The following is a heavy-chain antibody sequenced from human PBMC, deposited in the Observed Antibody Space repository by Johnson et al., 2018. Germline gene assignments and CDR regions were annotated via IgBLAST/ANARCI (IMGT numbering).Heavy chain of an antibody. CDR2: ISYDGSNE. CDR1: GFTFSNYA. V-gene: IGHV3-30*03. Sequence: QVQLVESGGGVVQPGRSLRLSCAASGFTFSNYAMHWVRQAPGKGLEWVAVISYDGSNEYCPDSVKGRFTISRDNSKNTLYLQMNSLRAEETAVYYCARDEAGYCSHRSVCSWYFDLWGRGTLVTVSS. J-gene: IGHJ2*01. CDR3: ARDEAGYCSHRSVCSWYFDL. D-gene: IGHD2-15*01.